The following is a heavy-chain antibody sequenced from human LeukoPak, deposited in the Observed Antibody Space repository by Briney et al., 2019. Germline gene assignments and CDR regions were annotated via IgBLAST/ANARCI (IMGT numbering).Heavy chain of an antibody. Sequence: ASVKVSCKASGYTFISYDIVWLGQATGQGLEWMGYMNPKSGNTDYVQNFQGRVTMTRDTSITTAYMELSGLRSEDTAVYYCARKIASTRLGVRYYYMDVWGEGTTVTIS. CDR3: ARKIASTRLGVRYYYMDV. J-gene: IGHJ6*03. D-gene: IGHD2-2*01. V-gene: IGHV1-8*01. CDR2: MNPKSGNT. CDR1: GYTFISYD.